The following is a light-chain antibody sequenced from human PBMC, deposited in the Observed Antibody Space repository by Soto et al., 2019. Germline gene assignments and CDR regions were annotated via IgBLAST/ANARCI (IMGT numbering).Light chain of an antibody. V-gene: IGKV3-20*01. Sequence: EIVLTQSPGTLSLSPGERATLSCRASQSVSSNYLAWYRHKPGQAPRLLIYGASNRATGIPDRFSGSGSATDFTLTISRLEPEDFAVYFCQQSGSSPLTFGGGTKVDIK. CDR2: GAS. J-gene: IGKJ4*01. CDR1: QSVSSNY. CDR3: QQSGSSPLT.